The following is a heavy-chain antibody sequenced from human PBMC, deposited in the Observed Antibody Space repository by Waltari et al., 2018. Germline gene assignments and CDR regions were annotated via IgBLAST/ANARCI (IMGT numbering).Heavy chain of an antibody. CDR1: GSTFPHYA. Sequence: EVQLVESGGGLVQPGGSLSLSFSASGSTFPHYARGWVRPAPGKGLEWLSTISKSDGATYYTGTVKGRFTISRDNSQNMLYLQMNSLRDEDTAVYYCAIVIQWWFPGNMNVWGQGTTVTVSS. CDR2: ISKSDGAT. J-gene: IGHJ6*02. D-gene: IGHD2-15*01. CDR3: AIVIQWWFPGNMNV. V-gene: IGHV3-23*04.